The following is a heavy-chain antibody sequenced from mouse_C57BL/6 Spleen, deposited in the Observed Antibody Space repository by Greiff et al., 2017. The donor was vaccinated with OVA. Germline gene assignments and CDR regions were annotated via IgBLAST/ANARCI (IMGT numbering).Heavy chain of an antibody. CDR1: GYSITSGYY. CDR2: ISYDGSN. Sequence: VQLKESGPGLVKPSQSLSLTCSVTGYSITSGYYWNWIRQFPGNKLEWMGYISYDGSNNYNPSLKNRISITRDTSKNQFFLKLNSVTTEDTATYYCARRGDYGSSYGWFAYWGQGTLVTVSA. CDR3: ARRGDYGSSYGWFAY. D-gene: IGHD1-1*01. J-gene: IGHJ3*01. V-gene: IGHV3-6*01.